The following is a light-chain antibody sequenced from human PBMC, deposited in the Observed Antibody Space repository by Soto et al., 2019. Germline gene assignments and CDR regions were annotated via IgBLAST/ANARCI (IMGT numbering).Light chain of an antibody. Sequence: DIQMTQSPSSLSASVGDRVTITCQASQDISNYLNWYQQKPGKAPKLLIYDASNLETGVPSRFSGSGSGTDFTFTISSLQPEDIPTYYCQQYDNLPALTFGGGTKVEIK. CDR1: QDISNY. CDR2: DAS. V-gene: IGKV1-33*01. J-gene: IGKJ4*01. CDR3: QQYDNLPALT.